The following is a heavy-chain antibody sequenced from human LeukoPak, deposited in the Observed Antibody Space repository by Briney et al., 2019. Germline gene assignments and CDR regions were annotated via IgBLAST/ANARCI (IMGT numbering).Heavy chain of an antibody. V-gene: IGHV1-69*05. CDR1: GGTFSSYA. Sequence: GASVKVSCKASGGTFSSYATSWVRQAPGQGLEWMGGIIPIFGTANYAQKFQGRVAITTDESTSTAYMELSSLRSEDTAVYYCARGRLGYSSSSDFDYWGQGTLVTVSS. CDR3: ARGRLGYSSSSDFDY. CDR2: IIPIFGTA. J-gene: IGHJ4*02. D-gene: IGHD6-6*01.